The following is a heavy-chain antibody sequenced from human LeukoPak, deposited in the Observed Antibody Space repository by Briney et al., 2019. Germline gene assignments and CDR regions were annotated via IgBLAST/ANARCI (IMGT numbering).Heavy chain of an antibody. Sequence: GASVKVSCKASGYTFTSYYMHWVRQAPGQGLEWMGIINPSGGSTSYAQKFQGRVTMTSDTSTSTVYMELSSLRSEDTAVYYCARESTIYCGGDCTFDYWGQGTLVTVSS. D-gene: IGHD2-21*02. CDR1: GYTFTSYY. J-gene: IGHJ4*02. CDR2: INPSGGST. V-gene: IGHV1-46*01. CDR3: ARESTIYCGGDCTFDY.